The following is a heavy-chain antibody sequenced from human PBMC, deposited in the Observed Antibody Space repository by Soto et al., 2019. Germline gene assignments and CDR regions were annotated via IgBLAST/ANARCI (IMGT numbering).Heavy chain of an antibody. V-gene: IGHV3-74*01. CDR1: RFTFDTYW. Sequence: PAGSLRLSCAASRFTFDTYWMNWVRQAPGKGPEWLSGINSDGTISSYADSVKGRFTISRDNARNTLSLQMNSLRADDTAVYYCARLSGDHSAFFSYGMDAWGQGTTVTVSS. CDR3: ARLSGDHSAFFSYGMDA. J-gene: IGHJ6*02. D-gene: IGHD2-21*01. CDR2: INSDGTIS.